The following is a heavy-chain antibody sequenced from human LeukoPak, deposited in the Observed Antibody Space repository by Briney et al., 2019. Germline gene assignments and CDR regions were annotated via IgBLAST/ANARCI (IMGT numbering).Heavy chain of an antibody. D-gene: IGHD2-21*02. CDR2: IKARATGGTA. CDR1: GFTVKDAW. Sequence: RGSLRLSCQVSGFTVKDAWMTWVRQAPGKGLDWGARIKARATGGTADADYAAPVKGRFTSSRDDSNNGVCPQMISLKSEEGPGYYCPTGLCIGPACYWDDAFYVWGQGTAVTVSS. CDR3: PTGLCIGPACYWDDAFYV. V-gene: IGHV3-15*08. J-gene: IGHJ3*01.